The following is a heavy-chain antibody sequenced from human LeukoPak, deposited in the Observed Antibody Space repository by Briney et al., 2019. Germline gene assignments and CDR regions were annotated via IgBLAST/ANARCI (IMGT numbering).Heavy chain of an antibody. D-gene: IGHD2-2*01. J-gene: IGHJ4*02. CDR1: GFTFSSYS. CDR3: ARGGGFCSSTSCYDGY. V-gene: IGHV3-21*01. Sequence: PGGSLRLSCAASGFTFSSYSMNWVRQAPGKGLEWVSSISSSSSYIYYADSVKGRFTISRDNAKNSLYLQMNSLRVEDRPVYYCARGGGFCSSTSCYDGYWGQGTLVTVSS. CDR2: ISSSSSYI.